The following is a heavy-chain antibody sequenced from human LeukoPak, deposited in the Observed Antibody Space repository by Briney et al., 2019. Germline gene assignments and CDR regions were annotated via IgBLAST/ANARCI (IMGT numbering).Heavy chain of an antibody. V-gene: IGHV1-2*02. Sequence: GSVKVSCKASGYTFTGYYMHWVRQAPGQGLEWMGWINPNSGGTNYAQKFQGRVTMTRDTCISTAYMELSRLRSDDTAVYYCARETCSSTSCSSGPWGQGTLVTASS. J-gene: IGHJ5*02. D-gene: IGHD2-2*01. CDR3: ARETCSSTSCSSGP. CDR1: GYTFTGYY. CDR2: INPNSGGT.